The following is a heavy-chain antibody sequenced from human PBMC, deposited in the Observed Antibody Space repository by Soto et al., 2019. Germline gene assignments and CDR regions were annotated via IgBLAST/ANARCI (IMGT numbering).Heavy chain of an antibody. CDR1: SGSIFTTNW. CDR2: IYHSGSP. Sequence: QVQLQESGPGLVKPSGTLSLTCAASSGSIFTTNWWSWVRQSPGRGLQWIGDIYHSGSPKYNPSLKSRVSISKDKAKDRFFLNLTPVTAADTAVYYCARKPDLATAKVGGGYVFDVWGQGTMVTVSS. J-gene: IGHJ3*01. D-gene: IGHD3-16*01. CDR3: ARKPDLATAKVGGGYVFDV. V-gene: IGHV4-4*02.